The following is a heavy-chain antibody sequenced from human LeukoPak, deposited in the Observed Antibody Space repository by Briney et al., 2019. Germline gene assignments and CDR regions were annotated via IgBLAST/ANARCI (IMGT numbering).Heavy chain of an antibody. CDR1: GGTFSSYA. D-gene: IGHD6-6*01. J-gene: IGHJ6*03. CDR2: IIPIFGTA. CDR3: ARGGKAARRGYYYMDV. Sequence: SVKVSCKASGGTFSSYAISWVRQAPGQRLEWMGGIIPIFGTANYAQKFQGRVTITTDESTSTAYMELSSLRSEDTAVYYCARGGKAARRGYYYMDVWGKGTTVTVSS. V-gene: IGHV1-69*05.